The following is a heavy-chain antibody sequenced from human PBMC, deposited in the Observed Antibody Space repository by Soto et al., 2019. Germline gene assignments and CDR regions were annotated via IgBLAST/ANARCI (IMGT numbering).Heavy chain of an antibody. CDR3: ARDPHYYDSSGYGAGFDY. D-gene: IGHD3-22*01. CDR2: IIPIFGTA. V-gene: IGHV1-69*13. J-gene: IGHJ4*02. Sequence: SVKVSCKASGGTFSSYAISWVRQAPGQGLEWMGGIIPIFGTANYAQKFQGRVTITADESTSTAYMELSSLRSEDTAVYYCARDPHYYDSSGYGAGFDYWGQGTLVTVSS. CDR1: GGTFSSYA.